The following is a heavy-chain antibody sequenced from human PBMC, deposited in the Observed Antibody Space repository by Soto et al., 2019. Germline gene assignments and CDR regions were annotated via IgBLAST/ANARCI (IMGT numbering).Heavy chain of an antibody. CDR3: ARDRGDYYGSGSYYNVFDGMYV. CDR2: IYYSGST. Sequence: SETLSLTCTVSGGSISSYYWSWIRQPPGKGLEWIGYIYYSGSTNYNPSLKSRVTISVDTSKNQFSLKLSSVTAADTAVYYCARDRGDYYGSGSYYNVFDGMYVWGQGTTVTVSS. J-gene: IGHJ6*02. V-gene: IGHV4-59*01. D-gene: IGHD3-10*01. CDR1: GGSISSYY.